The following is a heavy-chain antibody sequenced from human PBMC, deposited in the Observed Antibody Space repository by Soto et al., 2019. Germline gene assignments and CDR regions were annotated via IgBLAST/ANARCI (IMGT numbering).Heavy chain of an antibody. V-gene: IGHV4-31*03. CDR3: ARGILV. D-gene: IGHD5-18*01. J-gene: IGHJ4*02. Sequence: QVQLQESGPGLVKPSQTLSLTCTVSGGSINSGGYCWSWIRQHTGKGLDWIGCISYGGSTSYNPSLKSGVTISVDTSKNQFSLKLTSVTAADSAVYYCARGILVWGQGALITVSS. CDR1: GGSINSGGYC. CDR2: ISYGGST.